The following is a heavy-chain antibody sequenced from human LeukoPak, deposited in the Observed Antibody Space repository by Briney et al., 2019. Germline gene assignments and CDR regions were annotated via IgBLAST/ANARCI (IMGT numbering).Heavy chain of an antibody. CDR1: GGSISSHY. J-gene: IGHJ3*02. Sequence: PSETLSLTCTVSGGSISSHYWSWIRQPPGKGLEWIGYIYYSGSTNYNPSLKSRVSISVDTSKNQFSLKLSSVTAADTAVYYCARDKGWNDFWSGYSFSGAFDIWGQGTMVTVSS. D-gene: IGHD3-3*01. CDR2: IYYSGST. V-gene: IGHV4-59*11. CDR3: ARDKGWNDFWSGYSFSGAFDI.